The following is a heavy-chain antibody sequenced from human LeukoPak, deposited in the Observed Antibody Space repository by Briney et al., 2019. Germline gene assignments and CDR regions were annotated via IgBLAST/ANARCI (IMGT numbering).Heavy chain of an antibody. CDR1: GFTFSSYA. V-gene: IGHV3-30-3*01. J-gene: IGHJ6*02. CDR2: ISYDGSNK. D-gene: IGHD3-22*01. CDR3: ARGLVGTMIVVVIPYYYGMDV. Sequence: PGGSLRLSCAASGFTFSSYAMHWVRQAPGKGLEWVAVISYDGSNKYYADSVKGRFTISRDNSKNTLYLQMNSLRAEDTAVYYCARGLVGTMIVVVIPYYYGMDVWGQGTTVTVSS.